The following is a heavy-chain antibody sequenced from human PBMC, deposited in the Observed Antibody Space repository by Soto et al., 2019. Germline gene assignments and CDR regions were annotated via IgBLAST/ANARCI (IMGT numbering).Heavy chain of an antibody. CDR1: GFTFSDYS. CDR3: AKLVDKSLDDY. Sequence: AGGSLRLSCAASGFTFSDYSMHWVRQAPGQGLEWVAVVSYDERNIYYADSVKGRLSVSRDNSKNTLFLHMNSLRAEYTAVYFCAKLVDKSLDDYWGQGALVTVSS. CDR2: VSYDERNI. J-gene: IGHJ4*02. D-gene: IGHD3-16*01. V-gene: IGHV3-30*18.